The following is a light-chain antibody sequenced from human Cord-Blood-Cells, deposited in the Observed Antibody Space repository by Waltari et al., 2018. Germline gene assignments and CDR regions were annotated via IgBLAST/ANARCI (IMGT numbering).Light chain of an antibody. CDR3: QQYNNWPSIT. CDR2: GAS. J-gene: IGKJ5*01. CDR1: QRVSSN. Sequence: EIVLTQSPTTLSMSLGERATLSCRASQRVSSNLAWYQEKPGQAPRLLIYGASTSATVIPARFSGSGSGTEFTLTISSLQSEDFAVDYCQQYNNWPSITFGQGTRLEIK. V-gene: IGKV3-15*01.